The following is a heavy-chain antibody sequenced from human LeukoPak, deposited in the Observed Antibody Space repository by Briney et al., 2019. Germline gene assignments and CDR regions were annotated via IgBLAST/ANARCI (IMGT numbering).Heavy chain of an antibody. CDR1: GGSISSDY. Sequence: SETLSLTCTVSGGSISSDYWSWIRQPAGKGLEWIVRIYSSGSTNYNPSLNSRVTMSVDTSKNQFSLKLSSVTAADTAVYYCARRDWNYWYFDLWGRGTLVTVSA. V-gene: IGHV4-4*07. CDR2: IYSSGST. D-gene: IGHD1-1*01. J-gene: IGHJ2*01. CDR3: ARRDWNYWYFDL.